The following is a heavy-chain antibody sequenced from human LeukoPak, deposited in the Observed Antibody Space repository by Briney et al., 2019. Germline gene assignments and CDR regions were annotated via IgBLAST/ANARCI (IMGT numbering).Heavy chain of an antibody. CDR1: GYTFTSYD. V-gene: IGHV1-8*01. J-gene: IGHJ4*02. CDR3: ARAIRSGSYYEVEY. Sequence: GASVKVSCKASGYTFTSYDINWVRQATGQGLEWMGWMNPNSGNTGYAQKFQGRVTMTRDTSISTAYMEVSRLRSDDTAVYYCARAIRSGSYYEVEYWGQGTLVTVSS. D-gene: IGHD1-26*01. CDR2: MNPNSGNT.